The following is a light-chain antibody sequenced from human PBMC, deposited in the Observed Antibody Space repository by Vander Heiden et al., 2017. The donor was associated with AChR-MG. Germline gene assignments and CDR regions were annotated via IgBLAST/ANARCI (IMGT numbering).Light chain of an antibody. CDR1: PDISNY. J-gene: IGKJ4*01. V-gene: IGKV1-33*01. CDR2: DAS. CDR3: QQYDKPPPT. Sequence: DIQMTQSPSSLSASVGDRVTIPCQASPDISNYLNWYQQKPGKAPNLLNYDASKVETGVPSRCSGRGAGTYFIFTSSSLQAEDTATYYWQQYDKPPPTFGGGTKLEIK.